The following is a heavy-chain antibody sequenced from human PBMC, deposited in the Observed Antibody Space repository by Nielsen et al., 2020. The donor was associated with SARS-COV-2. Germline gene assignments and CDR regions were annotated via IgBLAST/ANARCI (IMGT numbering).Heavy chain of an antibody. V-gene: IGHV4-31*03. J-gene: IGHJ3*02. Sequence: SETLSLTCTVSGGSISSGGYYWSWIRQHPGKDLEWIGYIYYSGSTYYNPSLKSRVTISVDTSKNQFSLKLSSVTAADTAVYYCARSRFGNTIFGVVIHDAFDIWGQGTMVTVSS. CDR1: GGSISSGGYY. CDR3: ARSRFGNTIFGVVIHDAFDI. D-gene: IGHD3-3*01. CDR2: IYYSGST.